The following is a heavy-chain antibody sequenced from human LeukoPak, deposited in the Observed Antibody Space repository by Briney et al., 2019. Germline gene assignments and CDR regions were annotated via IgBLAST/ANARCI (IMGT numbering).Heavy chain of an antibody. D-gene: IGHD2-15*01. Sequence: ASVKVSCKASGYTFTGYYMHWVRQAPGQGLEWMGWINPNSGGTNYAQKFQVWVTMTRDTSISTAYMELSRLRSDDTAVYYCARAVGYCSGGSCYYPYGMDVWGKGTTVTVSS. CDR1: GYTFTGYY. CDR3: ARAVGYCSGGSCYYPYGMDV. CDR2: INPNSGGT. J-gene: IGHJ6*04. V-gene: IGHV1-2*04.